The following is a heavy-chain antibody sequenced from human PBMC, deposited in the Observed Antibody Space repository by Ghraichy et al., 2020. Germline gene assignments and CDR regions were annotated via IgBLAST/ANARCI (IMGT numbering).Heavy chain of an antibody. CDR1: GGSFSGYY. CDR2: INHSGST. CDR3: ARFNYGSGKQIDY. J-gene: IGHJ4*02. D-gene: IGHD3-10*01. V-gene: IGHV4-34*01. Sequence: SETLSLTCAVYGGSFSGYYWSWIRQPPGKGLEWIGEINHSGSTNYNPSLKSRVTISVDTSKNQFSLKLSSVTAADTAVYYCARFNYGSGKQIDYWGQGTLVTVSS.